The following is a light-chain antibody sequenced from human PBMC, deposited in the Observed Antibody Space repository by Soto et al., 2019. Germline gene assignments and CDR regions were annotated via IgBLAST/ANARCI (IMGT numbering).Light chain of an antibody. V-gene: IGLV2-11*01. CDR2: DVD. Sequence: QSALTQPRSVSGSPGQSVTISFTGTSSDVGGYNYVSWYQHHPGKAPKLMIYDVDKRPSVVPGRFSGSKSGNTASLTISGLQAEDEADYYCCSYAGSYPFVFGTGTKVTVL. CDR3: CSYAGSYPFV. CDR1: SSDVGGYNY. J-gene: IGLJ1*01.